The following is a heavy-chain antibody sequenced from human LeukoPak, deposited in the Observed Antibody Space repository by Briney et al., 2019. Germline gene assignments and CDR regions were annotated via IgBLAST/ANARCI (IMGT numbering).Heavy chain of an antibody. CDR2: ISGSGGST. CDR1: GFTFSSYA. Sequence: PGGSLRLSCAASGFTFSSYAMSWVRQAPGKGLEWVSAISGSGGSTYYADSVKGRFTISRDNSKNTLYLQMNSLRAEDTAVYYCAKGLSRGSSKSKLFFGVVEPLGDRGYLDYWGQGTLVTVSS. CDR3: AKGLSRGSSKSKLFFGVVEPLGDRGYLDY. D-gene: IGHD6-6*01. V-gene: IGHV3-23*01. J-gene: IGHJ4*02.